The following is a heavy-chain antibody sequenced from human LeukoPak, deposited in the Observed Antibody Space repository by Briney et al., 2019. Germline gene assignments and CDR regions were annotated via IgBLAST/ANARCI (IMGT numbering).Heavy chain of an antibody. D-gene: IGHD5-18*01. J-gene: IGHJ4*02. Sequence: LPGGSLRLSCVASGITFSNYAVSWVRQAPEKGLDWVSVISGSAHKIRYADFVKGRFTISRDNSENIVNLQMNNLRVEDTAVYYCAGRPTGYSSGYIHWGQGTLVTVSS. V-gene: IGHV3-23*01. CDR2: ISGSAHKI. CDR1: GITFSNYA. CDR3: AGRPTGYSSGYIH.